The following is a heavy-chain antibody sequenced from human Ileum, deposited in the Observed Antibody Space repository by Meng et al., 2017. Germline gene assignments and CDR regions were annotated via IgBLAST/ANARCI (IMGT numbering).Heavy chain of an antibody. D-gene: IGHD6-13*01. CDR3: ARAWSSSWSFLDF. V-gene: IGHV4-34*01. CDR1: GGSFSGYY. Sequence: QWQLLQWGAGLLKPSETLSLTCAVAGGSFSGYYWTWIRQSPGKGLEWIGEINRGGNTNYNPSLKSRITMSVDTSKNQFFLNLTSVTPADTAVYYCARAWSSSWSFLDFWGQGGLVTASS. CDR2: INRGGNT. J-gene: IGHJ4*02.